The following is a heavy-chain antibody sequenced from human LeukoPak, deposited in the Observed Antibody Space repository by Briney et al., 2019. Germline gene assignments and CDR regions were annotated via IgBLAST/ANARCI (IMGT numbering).Heavy chain of an antibody. CDR1: GFTFDDYA. Sequence: PGGSLRLSCAASGFTFDDYAMHWVRQAPGKGLEWVSVIYSGGSTYYADSVKGRFTISRDNSKNTLYLQMNSLRGEDTAVYYCARTTYYYYYMDVWGKGTTVTISS. D-gene: IGHD1-1*01. CDR2: IYSGGST. CDR3: ARTTYYYYYMDV. V-gene: IGHV3-53*01. J-gene: IGHJ6*03.